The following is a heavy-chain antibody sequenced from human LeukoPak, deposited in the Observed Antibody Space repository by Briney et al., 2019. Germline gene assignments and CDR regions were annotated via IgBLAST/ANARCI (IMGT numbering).Heavy chain of an antibody. CDR2: ISSSSSYM. CDR1: GFTFSSYS. J-gene: IGHJ5*02. V-gene: IGHV3-21*01. D-gene: IGHD6-13*01. Sequence: GGSLRLSCAASGFTFSSYSMNWVRQAPGKGLEWVSSISSSSSYMYYADSVKGRFTISRDNAKNSLYLQMNSLRAEDTAVYYCARVRVSGSSWTNWFDPWGQGTLVTVSS. CDR3: ARVRVSGSSWTNWFDP.